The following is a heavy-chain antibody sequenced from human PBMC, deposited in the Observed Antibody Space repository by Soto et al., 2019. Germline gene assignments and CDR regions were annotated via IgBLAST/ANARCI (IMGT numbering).Heavy chain of an antibody. CDR1: GDSINNYY. J-gene: IGHJ4*02. CDR2: IYYSGST. CDR3: ARHEGTSGDYCFHS. Sequence: QVQLQQSGPGLLKPSETLSLTCTVSGDSINNYYWSWIRQPPGKGLEWIGYIYYSGSTKYNSSLKSRVTMSMDTSKNQLSLKLSSVTAADSAVYYCARHEGTSGDYCFHSWGQGTLVTVSS. D-gene: IGHD4-17*01. V-gene: IGHV4-59*08.